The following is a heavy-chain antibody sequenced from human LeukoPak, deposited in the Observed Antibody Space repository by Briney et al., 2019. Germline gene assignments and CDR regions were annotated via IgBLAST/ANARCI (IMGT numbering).Heavy chain of an antibody. CDR3: ARDAGVGVDY. J-gene: IGHJ4*02. CDR1: GGSISSYY. CDR2: IYYSGST. D-gene: IGHD3-16*01. V-gene: IGHV4-59*01. Sequence: KPSETLSLTCTVSGGSISSYYWSWIRQPPGKGLEWIGYIYYSGSTNYNPSLKSRVTISVDTSKNQFSLKLSSVTAADTAVYYCARDAGVGVDYWGQGTLVTVSS.